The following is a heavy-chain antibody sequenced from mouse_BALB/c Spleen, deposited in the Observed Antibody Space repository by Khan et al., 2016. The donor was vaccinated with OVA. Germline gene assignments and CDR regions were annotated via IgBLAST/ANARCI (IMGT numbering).Heavy chain of an antibody. CDR1: GFTFSDYY. CDR2: ISDGGSYI. V-gene: IGHV5-4*02. D-gene: IGHD2-13*01. Sequence: EVELVESGGGLVKPGGSLKLSCAAFGFTFSDYYMYWIRQTPEKRLEWVATISDGGSYIYYADSVKGRLTISRDNAKNNLYLQMSSLKSEDIAMYYCARGYYGDPFAYWGQGTLVTVSA. CDR3: ARGYYGDPFAY. J-gene: IGHJ3*01.